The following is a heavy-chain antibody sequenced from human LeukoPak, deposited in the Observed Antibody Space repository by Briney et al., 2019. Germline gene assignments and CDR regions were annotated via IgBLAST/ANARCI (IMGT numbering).Heavy chain of an antibody. V-gene: IGHV3-7*01. D-gene: IGHD2-15*01. CDR1: GFTFSSYW. CDR3: ARDQVVAGIRPPFDY. J-gene: IGHJ4*02. CDR2: IKQDGSEK. Sequence: GGSLRLSCAASGFTFSSYWMSWVRQAPGKGLEWVANIKQDGSEKYYVDSVKGRFTISRDNAKNSLYLQMNSLRAEDTAVYYCARDQVVAGIRPPFDYWGQGTLLTVSS.